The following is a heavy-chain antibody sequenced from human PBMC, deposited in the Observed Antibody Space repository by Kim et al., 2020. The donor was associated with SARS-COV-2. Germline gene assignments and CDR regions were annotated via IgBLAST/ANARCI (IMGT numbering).Heavy chain of an antibody. Sequence: AAVKVSCKASGYTFTSYDINWVRQATGQGLEWMGWMNPNSGNTGYAQKFQGRVTMTRNTSISTAYMELSSLRSEDTAVYYCARVRLLWRSTWYYGMDVWGQGTTVTVSS. D-gene: IGHD2-2*01. J-gene: IGHJ6*02. V-gene: IGHV1-8*01. CDR3: ARVRLLWRSTWYYGMDV. CDR2: MNPNSGNT. CDR1: GYTFTSYD.